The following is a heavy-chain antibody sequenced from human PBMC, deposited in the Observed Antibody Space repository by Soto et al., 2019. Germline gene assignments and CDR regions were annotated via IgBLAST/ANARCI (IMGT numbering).Heavy chain of an antibody. Sequence: EAQLLESGGGIVEPGGSLRLSCAASGFTFASYTMSWVRQAPGKGLQWVSYISDGGHNTYYADSVKGRFTISRDDLEGTLYLQMNSLRAEDAAVYYCVRAYYGSGVIWGQGTLVTVSS. CDR2: ISDGGHNT. CDR3: VRAYYGSGVI. CDR1: GFTFASYT. V-gene: IGHV3-23*01. D-gene: IGHD3-10*01. J-gene: IGHJ4*02.